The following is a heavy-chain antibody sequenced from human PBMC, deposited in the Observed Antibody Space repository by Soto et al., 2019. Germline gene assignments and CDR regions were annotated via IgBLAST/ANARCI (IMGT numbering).Heavy chain of an antibody. V-gene: IGHV3-48*02. J-gene: IGHJ6*02. CDR3: ARVFGELQLRDGMDV. CDR1: GFTFSIYS. Sequence: EVQLVESGGGLVQPGGSLRLSCAASGFTFSIYSMNWVRQAPGKGLEWISYISSGSRTIFYADSVKGRFTISRDNAKNALYLQMNGLRDEDTAVYYCARVFGELQLRDGMDVWGQGTTVTVSS. D-gene: IGHD3-10*01. CDR2: ISSGSRTI.